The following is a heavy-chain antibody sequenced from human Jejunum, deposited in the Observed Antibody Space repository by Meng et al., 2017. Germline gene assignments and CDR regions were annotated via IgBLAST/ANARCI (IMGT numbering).Heavy chain of an antibody. J-gene: IGHJ5*02. CDR1: GGSTSDSNW. CDR2: IYHTGST. Sequence: VHLQEVVPGVVKPSGTSPVTCAVSGGSTSDSNWWSWVRQPPGQGLEWIGEIYHTGSTNYNPSLKSRVTMSLDKSKNQFFLDLTSVTAADTAVYYCARDLLGPAIAASGYFDPWGQGTLVTVSS. CDR3: ARDLLGPAIAASGYFDP. V-gene: IGHV4-4*02. D-gene: IGHD5-12*01.